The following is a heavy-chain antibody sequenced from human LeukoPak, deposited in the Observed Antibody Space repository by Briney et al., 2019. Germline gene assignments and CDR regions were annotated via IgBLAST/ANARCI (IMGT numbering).Heavy chain of an antibody. CDR2: IIPIFGTA. Sequence: SVKVSCKASGGTFSSYAISWVRQAPGQGLEWMGGIIPIFGTANYAQKFQGRVTITADESTSTAYMELSSLRSEDTAVYYCANRVVPAATGNWFAPWGQGTLVTVSS. CDR1: GGTFSSYA. D-gene: IGHD2-2*01. CDR3: ANRVVPAATGNWFAP. J-gene: IGHJ5*02. V-gene: IGHV1-69*13.